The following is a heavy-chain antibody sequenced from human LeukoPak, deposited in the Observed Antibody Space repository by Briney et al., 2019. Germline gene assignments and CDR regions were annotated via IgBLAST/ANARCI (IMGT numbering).Heavy chain of an antibody. CDR2: LNPNSGVT. CDR3: ARALRSFAFDI. J-gene: IGHJ3*02. CDR1: GYSFTDYY. D-gene: IGHD3-10*01. V-gene: IGHV1-2*02. Sequence: ASVKVSCKTSGYSFTDYYMRWVRPAPGQGLEWMGWLNPNSGVTNYAQNLQGRVTVTRDTSISTAYMELSRVGSHDTAVYYCARALRSFAFDICGQGAMVVVAS.